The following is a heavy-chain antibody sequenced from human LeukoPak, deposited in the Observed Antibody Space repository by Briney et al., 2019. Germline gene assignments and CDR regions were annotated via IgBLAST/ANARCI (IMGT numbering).Heavy chain of an antibody. J-gene: IGHJ6*02. CDR2: IYYSGST. CDR3: ARGRTSIAVASTGIYYYYGMDV. Sequence: SETLSLTCTVSGGSVSSGSYYWSWIRQPPGKGLEWIGYIYYSGSTNYNPSLKSRVTISVDTSKNQFSLKLSSVTAADTAVYYCARGRTSIAVASTGIYYYYGMDVWGQGTTVTVSS. V-gene: IGHV4-61*01. CDR1: GGSVSSGSYY. D-gene: IGHD6-19*01.